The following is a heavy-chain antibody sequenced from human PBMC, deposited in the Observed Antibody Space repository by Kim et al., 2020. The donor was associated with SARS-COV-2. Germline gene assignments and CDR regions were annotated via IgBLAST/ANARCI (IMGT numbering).Heavy chain of an antibody. CDR2: IYYSGST. Sequence: SETLSLTCTASGGSISSSNYYWGWIRQPPGKGLEWIGSIYYSGSTYYNPSLKIRVTISVDTSKHQFSLKLSSVTAADTAVYYCADSSRQVFDDWGQGTLVTVSS. CDR1: GGSISSSNYY. D-gene: IGHD6-13*01. CDR3: ADSSRQVFDD. J-gene: IGHJ5*02. V-gene: IGHV4-39*01.